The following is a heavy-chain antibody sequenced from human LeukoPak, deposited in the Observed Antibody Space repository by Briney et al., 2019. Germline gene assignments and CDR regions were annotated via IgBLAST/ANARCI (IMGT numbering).Heavy chain of an antibody. CDR1: GFTFDDYT. Sequence: GGSLRLSCAASGFTFDDYTMHWVRQAPGKGLEWVSLISWDGGSTYYADSVKGRFTISRDNSKNSLYLQMNSLRTEDTALYYCAKDLRAYCGGDCSPGGYWGQGTLVTVSS. J-gene: IGHJ4*02. CDR2: ISWDGGST. CDR3: AKDLRAYCGGDCSPGGY. V-gene: IGHV3-43*01. D-gene: IGHD2-21*02.